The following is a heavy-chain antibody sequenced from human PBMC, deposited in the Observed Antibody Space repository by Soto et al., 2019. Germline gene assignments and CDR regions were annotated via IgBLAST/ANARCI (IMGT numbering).Heavy chain of an antibody. V-gene: IGHV4-34*01. J-gene: IGHJ4*02. Sequence: SETLSLTCAVYGGSFSGYYWSWIRQPPGKGLEWIGEINHSGSTNYNPSLKSRVTISVDTSKNQFSLKLSSVTAADTAVYYCARGPVAEPHYYYWGQGTLVTVSS. CDR1: GGSFSGYY. D-gene: IGHD2-21*01. CDR3: ARGPVAEPHYYY. CDR2: INHSGST.